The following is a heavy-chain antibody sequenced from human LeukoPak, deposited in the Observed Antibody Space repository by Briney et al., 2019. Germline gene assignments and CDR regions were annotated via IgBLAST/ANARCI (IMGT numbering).Heavy chain of an antibody. J-gene: IGHJ4*02. CDR2: IYPNSGGT. D-gene: IGHD1-1*01. CDR3: ARIPMGAERRLDC. Sequence: ASVTVSCTSSGYIFTGNYIRWVGQAPGQGLEWMGWIYPNSGGTKYAQKFQGRVTMTRDTSISTAYMELSSLASDDTAVYYCARIPMGAERRLDCWGQGTLVTISS. CDR1: GYIFTGNY. V-gene: IGHV1-2*02.